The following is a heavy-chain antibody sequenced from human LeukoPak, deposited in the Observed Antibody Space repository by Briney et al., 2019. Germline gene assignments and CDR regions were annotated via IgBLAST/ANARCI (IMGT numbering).Heavy chain of an antibody. D-gene: IGHD6-19*01. Sequence: ASVKVSCKASGYTFTNYGITWVRQAPGQGLEWMGWISIYTIKTHYAPKLQGRVTMTTDTSTSTAYIEMRSLTSDDTAVYYCARDKEAVSVPGYWGQGTLVTVSS. CDR2: ISIYTIKT. CDR3: ARDKEAVSVPGY. J-gene: IGHJ4*02. CDR1: GYTFTNYG. V-gene: IGHV1-18*01.